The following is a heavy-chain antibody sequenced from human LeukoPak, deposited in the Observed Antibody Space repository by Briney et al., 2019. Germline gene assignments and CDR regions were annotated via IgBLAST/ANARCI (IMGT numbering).Heavy chain of an antibody. D-gene: IGHD3-9*01. V-gene: IGHV3-48*02. CDR2: IRTTAEGARYA. CDR1: GFSLTDYP. J-gene: IGHJ4*02. Sequence: GGSLRLYCATSGFSLTDYPMNWVRQAPGKGLEWISNIRTTAEGARYAYYADSVKGRVTISRDDGKNTLYLHMNSLRDDDTAVYYCATDQRYAFDYWGQGILVTVSS. CDR3: ATDQRYAFDY.